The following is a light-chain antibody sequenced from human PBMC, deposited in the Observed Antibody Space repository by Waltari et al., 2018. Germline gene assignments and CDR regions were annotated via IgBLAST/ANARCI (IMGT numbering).Light chain of an antibody. CDR3: GTWDSSLSGAV. Sequence: QSVLPQPPSVSAAPGQRVTISCSGCTSNIGNNYVSWYRQFPGTAPKLLIYENTERPSGIPGRFSGSKSGTSATLDITGLQAGDEADYYCGTWDSSLSGAVFGGGTHLTVL. V-gene: IGLV1-51*02. CDR1: TSNIGNNY. CDR2: ENT. J-gene: IGLJ7*01.